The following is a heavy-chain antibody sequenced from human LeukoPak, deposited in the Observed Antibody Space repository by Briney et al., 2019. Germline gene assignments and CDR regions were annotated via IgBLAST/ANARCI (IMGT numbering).Heavy chain of an antibody. V-gene: IGHV1-69*06. Sequence: SVKVSCKASGGTFSSYAISWVRQAPGQGLEWMGGIIPIFGTANYAQKFQGRVTITADKSTSTAYMELSSLRSEDTAVYYCALYCTDGVCYNAFDIWGQGTMVTVSS. CDR3: ALYCTDGVCYNAFDI. CDR1: GGTFSSYA. J-gene: IGHJ3*02. D-gene: IGHD2-8*01. CDR2: IIPIFGTA.